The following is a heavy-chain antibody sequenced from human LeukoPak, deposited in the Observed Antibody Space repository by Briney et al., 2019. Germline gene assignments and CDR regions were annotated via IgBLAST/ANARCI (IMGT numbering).Heavy chain of an antibody. CDR1: GGTIHSYY. D-gene: IGHD4-11*01. J-gene: IGHJ4*02. CDR2: IYTGGST. Sequence: PSETLSLTCSVSGGTIHSYYWSWIRQPPVKALEFIGYIYTGGSTNYNPSLKRRVAISVDTSKNQFSLRLNSVTAADTAVYYCARRSNYFDYWGQGTLVTVSS. V-gene: IGHV4-4*09. CDR3: ARRSNYFDY.